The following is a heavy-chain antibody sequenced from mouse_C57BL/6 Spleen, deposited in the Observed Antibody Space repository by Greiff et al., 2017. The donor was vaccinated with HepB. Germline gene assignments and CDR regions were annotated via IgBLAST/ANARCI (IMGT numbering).Heavy chain of an antibody. J-gene: IGHJ4*01. Sequence: VKLQQPGAELVRPGSSVKLSCKASGYTFTSYWMHWVKQRPIQGLEWIGNIDPSDSETHYNQKFKDKATLTVDKSSSTAYMQLSSLTSEDSAVYYCAQGKTSNYYAMDYWGQGTSVTVSS. CDR1: GYTFTSYW. V-gene: IGHV1-52*01. CDR3: AQGKTSNYYAMDY. CDR2: IDPSDSET.